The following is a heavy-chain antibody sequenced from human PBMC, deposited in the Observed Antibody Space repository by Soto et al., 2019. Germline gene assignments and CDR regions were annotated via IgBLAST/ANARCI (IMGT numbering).Heavy chain of an antibody. CDR3: ERDDSSGYPDY. Sequence: HPGGSLRLSCAASGFTFSSYDMHWVRQATGKGLEWVSAIGTAGDTYYPGSVKGRFTISRENAKNSLYLQMNNLRAGDTAVYYCERDDSSGYPDYCGQGPLFTVS. CDR2: IGTAGDT. J-gene: IGHJ4*02. CDR1: GFTFSSYD. V-gene: IGHV3-13*01. D-gene: IGHD3-22*01.